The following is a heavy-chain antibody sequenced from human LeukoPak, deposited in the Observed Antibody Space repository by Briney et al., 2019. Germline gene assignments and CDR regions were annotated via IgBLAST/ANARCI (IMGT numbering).Heavy chain of an antibody. Sequence: GASVKVSCKASGGTFSSYAISWVRQAPGQGLEWMGRIIPILAITNYAQKLRGRVTITADKSTSTAYMELSSLRSEDTAVYYCARNSYYSDRSGSADAFDVWGQGTMVTVSS. CDR3: ARNSYYSDRSGSADAFDV. CDR2: IIPILAIT. V-gene: IGHV1-69*04. J-gene: IGHJ3*01. D-gene: IGHD3-22*01. CDR1: GGTFSSYA.